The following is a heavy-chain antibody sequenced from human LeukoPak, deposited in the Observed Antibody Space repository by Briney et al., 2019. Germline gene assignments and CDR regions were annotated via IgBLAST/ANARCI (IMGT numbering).Heavy chain of an antibody. V-gene: IGHV3-48*01. Sequence: PGGSLRLSCAASGFSFSDYPMDWVRQAPGKGLEWLLYISGSGTTIFYADPVKGRFTISRDHAKNSLFPKMNSLRVEDTAVYDCARTVDGVTGSDYWGQGTLVTVSS. CDR1: GFSFSDYP. CDR2: ISGSGTTI. D-gene: IGHD3-10*01. J-gene: IGHJ4*02. CDR3: ARTVDGVTGSDY.